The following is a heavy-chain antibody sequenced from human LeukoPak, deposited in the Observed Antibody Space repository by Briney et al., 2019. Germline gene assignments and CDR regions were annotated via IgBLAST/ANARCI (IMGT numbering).Heavy chain of an antibody. CDR2: INHSGST. V-gene: IGHV4-34*01. CDR3: ASRGQLGRAGDY. Sequence: SETLSLTCAVYGGSFSGCYWSWIRQPPGKGLEWIGEINHSGSTNYNPSLKSRVTISGDTSKNQFSLKLSSVTAADTAVYYCASRGQLGRAGDYWGQGILVTVSS. J-gene: IGHJ4*02. CDR1: GGSFSGCY. D-gene: IGHD6-6*01.